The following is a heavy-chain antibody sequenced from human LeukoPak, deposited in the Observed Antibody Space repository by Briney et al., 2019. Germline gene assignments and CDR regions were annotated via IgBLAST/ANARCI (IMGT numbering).Heavy chain of an antibody. J-gene: IGHJ6*03. CDR1: GGTFSSYA. V-gene: IGHV1-69*01. CDR2: TIPIFGTA. Sequence: SVKVSCKASGGTFSSYAISWVRQAAGQGLEWMGGTIPIFGTANYAQKFQGRVTITADESTSTAYMELSSLRSEDTAVYYCARVGYNSGLYYYYYYMDVWGKGTTVTVSS. CDR3: ARVGYNSGLYYYYYYMDV. D-gene: IGHD5-24*01.